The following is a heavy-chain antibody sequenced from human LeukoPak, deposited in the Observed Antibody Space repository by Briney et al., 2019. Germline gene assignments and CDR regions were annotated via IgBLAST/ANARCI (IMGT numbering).Heavy chain of an antibody. J-gene: IGHJ4*02. Sequence: GGSLRLSCVASGLAFSSYSMHWVRQAPGKGLEWVAVISYDGSNKYYADSVKGRFTISRDNSKNTLYLQMNSLRAEDTAVYYCARLYGIDYWGQGTLVTVSS. V-gene: IGHV3-30-3*01. CDR1: GLAFSSYS. D-gene: IGHD3-16*01. CDR2: ISYDGSNK. CDR3: ARLYGIDY.